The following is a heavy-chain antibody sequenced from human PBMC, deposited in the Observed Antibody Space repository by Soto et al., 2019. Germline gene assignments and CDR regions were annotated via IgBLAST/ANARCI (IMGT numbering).Heavy chain of an antibody. J-gene: IGHJ4*02. CDR1: GGSISSSSYY. D-gene: IGHD3-3*01. Sequence: PSETLSLTCTVSGGSISSSSYYWGWIRQPPGKGLEWIGSIYYSGSTYYNPSLKSRVTISVDTSKNQFSLKLSSVTAADTAVYYCAPNPIFGVVTSVDYWGQGTLVTVSS. CDR3: APNPIFGVVTSVDY. CDR2: IYYSGST. V-gene: IGHV4-39*01.